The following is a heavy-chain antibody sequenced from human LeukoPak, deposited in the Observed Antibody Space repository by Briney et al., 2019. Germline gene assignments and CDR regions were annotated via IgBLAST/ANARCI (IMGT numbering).Heavy chain of an antibody. Sequence: PGGSLRLSCAASGFTFSSYAMSWVRQAPGKGLEWVSAISGSGGSTYYAESVKGRFTISRDNSKNTLYLQMNSLRAEDTAVYYCAKGLRSGGSCYSPDDYWGQGTLVTVSS. J-gene: IGHJ4*02. V-gene: IGHV3-23*01. CDR2: ISGSGGST. CDR3: AKGLRSGGSCYSPDDY. D-gene: IGHD2-15*01. CDR1: GFTFSSYA.